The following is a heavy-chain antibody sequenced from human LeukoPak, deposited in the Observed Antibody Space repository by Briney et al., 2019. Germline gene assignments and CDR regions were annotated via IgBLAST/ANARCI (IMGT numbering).Heavy chain of an antibody. Sequence: PSETLSPTCTVSGGSISSSSYYWGWIRQPPGKGLEWIGSIYYSGSTYYNPSLKSRVTISVDTSKNQFSLKLSSVTAADTAVYYCARYYYGSGSYYEYNWFDPWGQGTLVTVSS. J-gene: IGHJ5*02. CDR1: GGSISSSSYY. V-gene: IGHV4-39*01. CDR2: IYYSGST. CDR3: ARYYYGSGSYYEYNWFDP. D-gene: IGHD3-10*01.